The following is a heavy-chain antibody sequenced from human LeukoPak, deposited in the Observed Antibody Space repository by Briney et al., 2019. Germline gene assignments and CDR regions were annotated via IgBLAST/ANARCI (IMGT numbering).Heavy chain of an antibody. J-gene: IGHJ4*02. Sequence: PSETLSLTCTVSGVSITTHYWSWLRQPPGKELEWIAYMTDSETTKNNPSLKRRITLSADTSKNQFSLSLSSVTEADTAVYFCATIKSGYPFGYFDFWGQGILVTVSS. CDR1: GVSITTHY. CDR2: MTDSETT. V-gene: IGHV4-59*11. CDR3: ATIKSGYPFGYFDF. D-gene: IGHD5-18*01.